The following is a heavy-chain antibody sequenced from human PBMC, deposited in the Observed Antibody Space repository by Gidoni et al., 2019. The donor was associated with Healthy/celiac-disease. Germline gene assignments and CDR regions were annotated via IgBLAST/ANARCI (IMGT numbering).Heavy chain of an antibody. V-gene: IGHV3-30*18. CDR1: GFTFSSYG. CDR2: ISYDGSNK. CDR3: AKEYDSSGWYLNYFDY. Sequence: QVQLVESGGGVVQPGGSLRLSCAASGFTFSSYGMHWVRQAPGKGLEWVAVISYDGSNKYYADSVKGRFTISRDNSKNTLYLQMNSLRAEDTAVYYCAKEYDSSGWYLNYFDYWGQGTLVTVSS. D-gene: IGHD6-19*01. J-gene: IGHJ4*02.